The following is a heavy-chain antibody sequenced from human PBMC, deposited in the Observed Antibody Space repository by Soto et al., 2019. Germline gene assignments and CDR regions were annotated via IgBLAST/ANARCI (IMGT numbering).Heavy chain of an antibody. J-gene: IGHJ4*02. Sequence: SVKVSCKASGYTFTSYAMHWVRQAPGQRLEWMGGIIPIFGKANYAQKFQGRVTITADESTSTAYMELSSLRSEDTAVYYCARDPGRVWGQGTLVTVSS. CDR3: ARDPGRV. CDR2: IIPIFGKA. V-gene: IGHV1-69*13. CDR1: GYTFTSYA. D-gene: IGHD1-26*01.